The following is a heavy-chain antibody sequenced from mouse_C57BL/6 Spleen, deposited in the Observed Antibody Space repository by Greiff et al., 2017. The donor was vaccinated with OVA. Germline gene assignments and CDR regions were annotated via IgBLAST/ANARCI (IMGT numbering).Heavy chain of an antibody. CDR3: ARLPSVDYPFDY. CDR1: GYTFTSYG. D-gene: IGHD2-4*01. V-gene: IGHV1-81*01. J-gene: IGHJ2*01. CDR2: IYPRSGNT. Sequence: LVESGAELARPGASVKLSCKASGYTFTSYGISWVKQRTGQGLEWIGEIYPRSGNTYYNEKFKGKATLTADKSSSTAYMELRSLTSEDSAVYFCARLPSVDYPFDYWGQGTTLTVSS.